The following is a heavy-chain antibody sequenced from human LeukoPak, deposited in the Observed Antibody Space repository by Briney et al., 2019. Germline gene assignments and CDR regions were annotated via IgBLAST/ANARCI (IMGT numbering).Heavy chain of an antibody. CDR1: GFSFTAYW. V-gene: IGHV3-7*05. CDR2: IKVDGTEK. J-gene: IGHJ4*02. CDR3: ARDWNGSGTAFDH. Sequence: GESLRLSCAASGFSFTAYWMSWVRQAPGKGLEWVANIKVDGTEKYYVDSVKGRFTISRDNAKNSLSLQMSGLRAEDTAVYYCARDWNGSGTAFDHWGRGTLVTVSS. D-gene: IGHD1-1*01.